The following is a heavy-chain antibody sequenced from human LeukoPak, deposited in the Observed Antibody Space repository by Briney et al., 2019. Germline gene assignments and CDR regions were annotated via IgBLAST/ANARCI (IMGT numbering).Heavy chain of an antibody. CDR2: IYYSGST. Sequence: SETLSLTCTVSGGSISSYYWSWIRQPPGKGLEWIGYIYYSGSTNYNPSLKSRVTISVDTSKNQFSLKLSSVTAADTAVYYCARVGGDSSGYWGFDLWGQGTLVTVSS. J-gene: IGHJ5*02. CDR3: ARVGGDSSGYWGFDL. V-gene: IGHV4-59*01. D-gene: IGHD3-22*01. CDR1: GGSISSYY.